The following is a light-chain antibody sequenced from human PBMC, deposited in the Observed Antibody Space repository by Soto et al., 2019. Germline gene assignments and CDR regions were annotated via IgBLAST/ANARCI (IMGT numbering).Light chain of an antibody. Sequence: ESVVTQAPGTLSLYPGERATLSCRASQSVSNNYLAWYQQKPGQAPRLLIDGASSRATGVPDRFSGTGSGADFTLTISRLEPEDFAVFYCQQYGNSPITFGQGTRPAIK. CDR1: QSVSNNY. V-gene: IGKV3-20*01. CDR2: GAS. J-gene: IGKJ5*01. CDR3: QQYGNSPIT.